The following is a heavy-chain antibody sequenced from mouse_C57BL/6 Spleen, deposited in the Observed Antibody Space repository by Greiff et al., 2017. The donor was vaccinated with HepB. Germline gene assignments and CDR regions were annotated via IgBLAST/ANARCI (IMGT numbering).Heavy chain of an antibody. D-gene: IGHD1-1*01. CDR1: GYAFTNYL. V-gene: IGHV1-54*01. CDR2: INPGSGGT. Sequence: QVQLQQSGAELVRPGTSVKVSCKASGYAFTNYLIEWVKQRPGQGLEWIGVINPGSGGTNYNEKFTGKATLTADNSTSTAYMQLSSLTSEDSAFYFCARAYGSGYGFAYWGQGTLVTVSA. J-gene: IGHJ3*01. CDR3: ARAYGSGYGFAY.